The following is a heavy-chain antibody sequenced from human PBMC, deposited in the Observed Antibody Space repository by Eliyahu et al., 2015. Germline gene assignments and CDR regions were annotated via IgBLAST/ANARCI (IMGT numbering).Heavy chain of an antibody. CDR3: ARGNVAPLPLRDHRFDY. V-gene: IGHV4-31*02. Sequence: LSLKSRVTISVDTSKNQFSLKLSSVTAADTAVYYCARGNVAPLPLRDHRFDYWGQGTLVTVSS. D-gene: IGHD1-14*01. J-gene: IGHJ4*02.